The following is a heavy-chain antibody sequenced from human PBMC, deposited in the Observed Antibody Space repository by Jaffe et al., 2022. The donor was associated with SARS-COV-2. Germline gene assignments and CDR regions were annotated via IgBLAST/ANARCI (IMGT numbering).Heavy chain of an antibody. CDR3: AKVVFDYYDSSGYYHHFDY. J-gene: IGHJ4*02. Sequence: EVQLVESGGGLVQPGRSLRLSCAASGFTFDDYAMHWVRQAPGKGLEWVSGISWNSGSIGYADSVKGRFTISRDNAKNSLYLQMNSLRAEDTALYYCAKVVFDYYDSSGYYHHFDYWGQGTLVTVSS. V-gene: IGHV3-9*01. D-gene: IGHD3-22*01. CDR1: GFTFDDYA. CDR2: ISWNSGSI.